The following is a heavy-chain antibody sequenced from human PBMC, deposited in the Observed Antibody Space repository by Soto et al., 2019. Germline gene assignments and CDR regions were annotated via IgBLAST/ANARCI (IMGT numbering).Heavy chain of an antibody. D-gene: IGHD1-26*01. J-gene: IGHJ6*02. CDR1: GGSISSYY. CDR3: ARGHSGSYRTGEGDYYGMDV. CDR2: IYYSGST. Sequence: QVQLQESGPGLVKPSETLSLTCTVSGGSISSYYWSWIRQPPGKGLEWIGYIYYSGSTNYNPSLKSRVTISVDTSKNQFSLKLSSVTAADTAVYYCARGHSGSYRTGEGDYYGMDVWGQGTTVTVSS. V-gene: IGHV4-59*01.